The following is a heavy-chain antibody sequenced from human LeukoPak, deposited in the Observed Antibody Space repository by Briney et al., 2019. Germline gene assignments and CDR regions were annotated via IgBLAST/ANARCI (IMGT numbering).Heavy chain of an antibody. CDR1: GFTFSSYS. V-gene: IGHV3-21*01. CDR3: AKDPGYYDSSGYYYFDY. J-gene: IGHJ4*02. D-gene: IGHD3-22*01. CDR2: ISSSSSYI. Sequence: GGSLRLSCAASGFTFSSYSMNWVRQAPGKGLEWVSSISSSSSYIYYADSVKGRFTISRDNAKNSLYLQMNSLRAEDTAVYYCAKDPGYYDSSGYYYFDYWGRGTLVTVSS.